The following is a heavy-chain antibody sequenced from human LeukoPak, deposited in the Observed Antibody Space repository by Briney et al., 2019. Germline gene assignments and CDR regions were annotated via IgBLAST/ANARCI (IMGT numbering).Heavy chain of an antibody. CDR2: IYHSGGT. CDR3: ARGSTWSDY. CDR1: GXSIXXXY. V-gene: IGHV4-59*12. Sequence: SETLSLTCTVSGXSIXXXYXXXXXXPXGXXLEWIGEIYHSGGTNYNPSLKSRVTISADKSRNQFSLKLYSVTAADTAVYYCARGSTWSDYWGQGTLVTVSS. D-gene: IGHD6-13*01. J-gene: IGHJ4*02.